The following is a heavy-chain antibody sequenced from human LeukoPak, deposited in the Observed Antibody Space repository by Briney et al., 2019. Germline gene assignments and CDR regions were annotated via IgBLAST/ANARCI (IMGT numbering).Heavy chain of an antibody. Sequence: GATVKVSCKASGYTFTSYDINWVRQATGQGLEWMGWISAYNGNTNYAQKLQGRVTMTTDTSTSTAYMELRSLRSDDTAVYYCARDTPGGDAFDIWGQGTMVTVSS. J-gene: IGHJ3*02. CDR3: ARDTPGGDAFDI. CDR2: ISAYNGNT. D-gene: IGHD3-16*01. V-gene: IGHV1-18*01. CDR1: GYTFTSYD.